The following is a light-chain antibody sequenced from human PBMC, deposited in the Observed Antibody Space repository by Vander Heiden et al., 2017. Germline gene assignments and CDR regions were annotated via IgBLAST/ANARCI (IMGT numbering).Light chain of an antibody. J-gene: IGKJ2*01. V-gene: IGKV1-39*01. CDR1: QSIGAH. CDR2: GAS. CDR3: QQTYTNPSYT. Sequence: DLQMTQSPSSLSASVGDRITISCRASQSIGAHLNWYHQKPGRAPTLLIHGASNLQNGVSSRFSGSGSGTDFTLTISSLQPEDFATYYCQQTYTNPSYTFGQGTTVE.